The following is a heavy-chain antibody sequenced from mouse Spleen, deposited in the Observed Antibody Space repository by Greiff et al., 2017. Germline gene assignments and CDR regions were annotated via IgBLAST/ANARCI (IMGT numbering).Heavy chain of an antibody. CDR1: GYTFTSYW. CDR2: IDPSDSYT. Sequence: QVQLQQPGAELVMPGASVKLSCKASGYTFTSYWMHWVKQRPGQGLEWIGEIDPSDSYTNYNQKFKGKATLTVDKSSSTAYMQLSSLTSEDSAVYYCARGGLTHFDYWGQGTTLTVSS. V-gene: IGHV1-69*01. J-gene: IGHJ2*01. D-gene: IGHD2-2*01. CDR3: ARGGLTHFDY.